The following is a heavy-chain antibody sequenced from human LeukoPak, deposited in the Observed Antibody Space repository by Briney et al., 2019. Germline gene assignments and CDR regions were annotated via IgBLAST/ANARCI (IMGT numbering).Heavy chain of an antibody. CDR3: AKGAYGDYGQDY. V-gene: IGHV3-23*01. CDR1: GFTFSIYA. J-gene: IGHJ4*02. CDR2: ISGSGGST. D-gene: IGHD4-17*01. Sequence: GGSLRLSCAASGFTFSIYAMSWVRQAPGKGLEWVSSISGSGGSTYFADSVKGRFTISRDNSKNTPYLQMDSLRAEDTAIYFCAKGAYGDYGQDYWGQGTLVTVSS.